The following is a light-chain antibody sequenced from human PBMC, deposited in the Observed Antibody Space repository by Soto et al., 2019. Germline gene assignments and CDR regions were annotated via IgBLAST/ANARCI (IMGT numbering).Light chain of an antibody. CDR1: QGISNY. Sequence: DIQMTQSPSSLSASVRDRVTITCRASQGISNYLAWFQQKSGKFPKLLIAAASTLQSGVPSRFSGSGSETDFTLTISSLQPEDVATYYCQNYGSAPQTFSQGTKLEIK. CDR3: QNYGSAPQT. CDR2: AAS. J-gene: IGKJ2*01. V-gene: IGKV1-27*01.